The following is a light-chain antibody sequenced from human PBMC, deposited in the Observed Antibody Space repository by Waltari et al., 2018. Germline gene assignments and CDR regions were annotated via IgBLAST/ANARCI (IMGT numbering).Light chain of an antibody. CDR1: QRVRHNY. CDR2: GVS. V-gene: IGKV3-20*01. CDR3: QQYGDSPVT. J-gene: IGKJ4*01. Sequence: EVVLTQSPGTLSLSPGETATLSCRASQRVRHNYLAWYQQKPGQAPRLLIYGVSTRAPGIPDRFSGSGSGTDFTLTMSRMEPEDFAVFDCQQYGDSPVTFGGGTKVEI.